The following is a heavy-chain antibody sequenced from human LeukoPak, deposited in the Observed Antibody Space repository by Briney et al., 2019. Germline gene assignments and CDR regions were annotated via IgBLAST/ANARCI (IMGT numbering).Heavy chain of an antibody. Sequence: PSETLSLTCAVYGGSFSGYYWSWIRQPPGKGLEWIGEITHNRSTNYNPSLKSLVTISLDTSKNQFSLRLTSVTAADTAVYYCARISALLWPPGRGFDIWGQGTMVTVSS. CDR2: ITHNRST. CDR3: ARISALLWPPGRGFDI. CDR1: GGSFSGYY. D-gene: IGHD3-10*01. J-gene: IGHJ3*02. V-gene: IGHV4-34*01.